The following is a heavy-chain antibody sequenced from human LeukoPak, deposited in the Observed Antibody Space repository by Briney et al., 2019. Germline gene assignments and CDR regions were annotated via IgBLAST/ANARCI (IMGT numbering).Heavy chain of an antibody. CDR2: ISSSGSTI. CDR3: AKGIAAAGTPTSRKYYFDY. Sequence: GGSLRLSCAASGFTFSDYYMSWIRQAPGKGLEWVSYISSSGSTIYYADSVKGRFTISRDNSKNTLYLQMNSLRAEDTAVYYCAKGIAAAGTPTSRKYYFDYWGQGTLVTVSS. CDR1: GFTFSDYY. D-gene: IGHD6-13*01. J-gene: IGHJ4*02. V-gene: IGHV3-11*01.